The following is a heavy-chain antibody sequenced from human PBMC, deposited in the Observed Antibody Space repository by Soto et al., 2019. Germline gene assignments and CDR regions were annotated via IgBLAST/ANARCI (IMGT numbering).Heavy chain of an antibody. D-gene: IGHD6-6*01. V-gene: IGHV1-18*01. CDR2: ISAYNGNT. CDR3: ASGESIGDV. J-gene: IGHJ6*02. CDR1: GYTFTSYG. Sequence: QVQLVQSGAEVKKPGASVKVSCKASGYTFTSYGISWVRQAPGQGLEWMGWISAYNGNTNYAQKLQGRGTMTTDTSTCTAYMERRSLKSAGTAVYYCASGESIGDVWGQGTTVTVSS.